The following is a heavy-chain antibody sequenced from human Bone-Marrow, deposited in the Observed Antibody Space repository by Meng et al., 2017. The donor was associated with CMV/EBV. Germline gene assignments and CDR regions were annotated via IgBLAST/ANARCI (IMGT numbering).Heavy chain of an antibody. CDR1: GFTFTNAW. J-gene: IGHJ4*02. V-gene: IGHV3-15*01. Sequence: GGSLRLSCAASGFTFTNAWMSWVRQAPGKGLEWVGRIKSKTDGGTIDYAAPVKARFTISRDDSKNTLYVQMNSLKTEDTAVYYCTTDTSGYVYWGQGTLVTVSS. D-gene: IGHD3-22*01. CDR3: TTDTSGYVY. CDR2: IKSKTDGGTI.